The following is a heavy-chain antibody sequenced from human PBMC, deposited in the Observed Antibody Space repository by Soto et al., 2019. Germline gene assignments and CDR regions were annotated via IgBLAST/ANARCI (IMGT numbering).Heavy chain of an antibody. V-gene: IGHV1-2*04. CDR3: ARGDVVVVVATRDYYYYGMDV. J-gene: IGHJ6*02. D-gene: IGHD2-15*01. Sequence: ASVKVSCKASGYTFTGYYMHWVRRAPGQGLEWMGWINPNSGGTNYAQKFQGWVTMTRDTSISTAYMELSRLRSDDTAVYYCARGDVVVVVATRDYYYYGMDVWGQGTTVTVSS. CDR1: GYTFTGYY. CDR2: INPNSGGT.